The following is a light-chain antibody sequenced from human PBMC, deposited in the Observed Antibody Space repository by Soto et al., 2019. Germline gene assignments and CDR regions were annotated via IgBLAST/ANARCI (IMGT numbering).Light chain of an antibody. CDR2: DAF. J-gene: IGKJ4*01. CDR3: RQRYNGPLT. Sequence: TVLTQSPATLSLSPGERATLSCKASQSIGNSLGWFQQKPGQAPRLLIDDAFNRATGIPARFTGSGSGSDFTLTISSLEPEDFGVYYWRQRYNGPLTFGGGTKVEIK. V-gene: IGKV3-11*01. CDR1: QSIGNS.